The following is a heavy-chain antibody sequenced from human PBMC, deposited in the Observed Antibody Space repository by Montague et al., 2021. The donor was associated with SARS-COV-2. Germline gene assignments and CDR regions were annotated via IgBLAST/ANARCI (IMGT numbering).Heavy chain of an antibody. D-gene: IGHD6-19*01. CDR1: GFLVSTSGLC. J-gene: IGHJ2*01. V-gene: IGHV2-70*01. Sequence: PALVKPTQTLTLTCTFSGFLVSTSGLCVSWIRQPPGKALEWLALIDWDDDTCYSTSLKTRLAISKDTSKNQVVLTMTDMDPVDTGTYYCARIPEYSSGGGPDWYFDLWGRGTLVTVSS. CDR3: ARIPEYSSGGGPDWYFDL. CDR2: IDWDDDT.